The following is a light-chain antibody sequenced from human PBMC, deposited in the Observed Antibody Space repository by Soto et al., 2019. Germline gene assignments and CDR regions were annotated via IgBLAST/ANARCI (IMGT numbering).Light chain of an antibody. J-gene: IGLJ1*01. Sequence: QSALTQPASVSGSPGQSITISCTGTSSDVGGYKYVSWYQQHPGKAPKLMIYEVINRPSGVSNRFSGSKSGNTASLTISGLQDEDEADYYCSSYRSSSTVFYVFGTGTKVTVL. CDR3: SSYRSSSTVFYV. CDR1: SSDVGGYKY. CDR2: EVI. V-gene: IGLV2-14*01.